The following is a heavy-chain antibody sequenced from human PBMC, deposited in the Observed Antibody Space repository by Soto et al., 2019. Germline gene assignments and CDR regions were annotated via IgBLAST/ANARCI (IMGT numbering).Heavy chain of an antibody. V-gene: IGHV4-39*01. CDR1: GGSITRSSYF. CDR2: IYFTGNA. J-gene: IGHJ5*02. Sequence: ETLSLTCIVSGGSITRSSYFWGWVRQPPGKGLEWIGTIYFTGNAYYTPSLKSRLTMSIDTSKNEFSLRLNSVTAADTAVYYCAGQTFTIAAASYGRSNWFDPWGPGTLVTVSS. D-gene: IGHD6-25*01. CDR3: AGQTFTIAAASYGRSNWFDP.